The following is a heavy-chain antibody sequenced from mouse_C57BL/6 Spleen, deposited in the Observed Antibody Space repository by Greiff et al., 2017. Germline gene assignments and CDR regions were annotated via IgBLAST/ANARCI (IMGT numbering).Heavy chain of an antibody. J-gene: IGHJ1*03. D-gene: IGHD4-1*01. CDR2: INPNNGGT. V-gene: IGHV1-18*01. Sequence: EVKLQESGPELVKPGASVKIPCKASGYTFTDYNMDWVKQSHGKSLEWIGDINPNNGGTIYNQKFKGKATLTVDKSSSTAYMELRSLTSEDTAVYYGARGRLGPSWYFDVWGTGTTVTVSS. CDR3: ARGRLGPSWYFDV. CDR1: GYTFTDYN.